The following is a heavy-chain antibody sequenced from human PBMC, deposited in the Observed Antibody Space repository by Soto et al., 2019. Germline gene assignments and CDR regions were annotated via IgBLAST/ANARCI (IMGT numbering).Heavy chain of an antibody. CDR1: GGSFSGYY. CDR2: INHSGST. D-gene: IGHD4-17*01. V-gene: IGHV4-34*01. Sequence: SETLSLTCAVYGGSFSGYYWSWIRQPPGKGLEWIGEINHSGSTNYNPSLKSRVTISVDTSKNQFSLKLSSVTAADTAVYYCARSYGDYGYYFDYWGQGTLVTVSS. CDR3: ARSYGDYGYYFDY. J-gene: IGHJ4*02.